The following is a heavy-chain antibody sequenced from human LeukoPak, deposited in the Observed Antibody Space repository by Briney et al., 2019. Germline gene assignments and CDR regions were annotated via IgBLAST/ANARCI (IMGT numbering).Heavy chain of an antibody. V-gene: IGHV3-23*01. CDR2: ISGSGGST. Sequence: PGVSLRLSCAASGFTFSSYATTWVRQAPGKGLEWVSSISGSGGSTYHTDSVKGRFIISRDNSRKTVYLQMNSLRGDDTGVYYCTRGEEGWYFDVWGRGTMVTVSS. CDR1: GFTFSSYA. J-gene: IGHJ2*01. CDR3: TRGEEGWYFDV.